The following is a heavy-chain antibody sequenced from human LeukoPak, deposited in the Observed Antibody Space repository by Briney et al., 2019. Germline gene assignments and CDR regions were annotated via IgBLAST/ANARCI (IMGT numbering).Heavy chain of an antibody. J-gene: IGHJ3*02. CDR3: AILKKYSSASGAFDI. CDR1: GGSISSGGYY. V-gene: IGHV4-31*03. D-gene: IGHD6-6*01. Sequence: SQTLSLTCTVSGGSISSGGYYWSWIRQHPGKGLEWIGYIYYSGSTYYNPSLKSRVTISVDTSKNQFSLKLSSVTAADTAVYYCAILKKYSSASGAFDIWGQGTMVTVSS. CDR2: IYYSGST.